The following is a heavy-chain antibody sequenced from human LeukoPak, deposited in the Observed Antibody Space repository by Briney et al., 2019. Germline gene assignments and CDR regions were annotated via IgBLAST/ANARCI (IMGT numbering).Heavy chain of an antibody. J-gene: IGHJ6*03. D-gene: IGHD6-13*01. Sequence: GASVKVSCKASGYTFTSYYMHWVRQAPGQGLEWMGIINPSGGSTSYAQKFQGRVTMTRDMSTSTVYMELSSLRSEDTAVYYCARSSPPTYYHFYYYMDVWGKGSTVTVSS. CDR2: INPSGGST. CDR1: GYTFTSYY. V-gene: IGHV1-46*03. CDR3: ARSSPPTYYHFYYYMDV.